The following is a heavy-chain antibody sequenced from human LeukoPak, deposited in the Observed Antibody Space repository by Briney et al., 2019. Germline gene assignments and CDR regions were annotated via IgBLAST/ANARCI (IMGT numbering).Heavy chain of an antibody. CDR1: GGTFRSFA. Sequence: GSSVKVPCKASGGTFRSFAISWVRQAPGQGLEGMGGIIPIFRTANYAQKFQGRVTITADESTSTAYMELSSLRSEDTAVYYCARALRYYSDSSGYAFDYWGQGTLVTVSS. J-gene: IGHJ4*02. D-gene: IGHD3-22*01. CDR2: IIPIFRTA. V-gene: IGHV1-69*01. CDR3: ARALRYYSDSSGYAFDY.